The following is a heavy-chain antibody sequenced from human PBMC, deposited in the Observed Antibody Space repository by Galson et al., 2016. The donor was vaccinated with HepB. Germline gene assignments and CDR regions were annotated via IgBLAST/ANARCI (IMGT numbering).Heavy chain of an antibody. Sequence: SLRLSCAASGFTFSSYSLNWVRQAPGKGLEWVSYISSSSSTIYYADSVKGRFTISRDNAKNSLYLQMNSLRDEDTAVYYCARITIFGVATHYYYGMDVWGQGTTVIVSS. D-gene: IGHD3-3*01. V-gene: IGHV3-48*02. CDR2: ISSSSSTI. J-gene: IGHJ6*02. CDR3: ARITIFGVATHYYYGMDV. CDR1: GFTFSSYS.